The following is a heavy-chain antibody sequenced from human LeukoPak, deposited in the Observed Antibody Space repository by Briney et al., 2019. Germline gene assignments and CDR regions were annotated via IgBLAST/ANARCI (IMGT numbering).Heavy chain of an antibody. CDR2: ITGSGGDA. V-gene: IGHV3-23*01. J-gene: IGHJ4*02. CDR1: GFTVRNYA. CDR3: AKGLKGCSGPSCYYFFDF. Sequence: PGVSLRLFCAASGFTVRNYAMNWVRQARGKGLEWVSSITGSGGDAYYADSVKGRFTISRDNSKNTLDLQMNSLRAEDTAVYYCAKGLKGCSGPSCYYFFDFWGQGALITVSS. D-gene: IGHD2-15*01.